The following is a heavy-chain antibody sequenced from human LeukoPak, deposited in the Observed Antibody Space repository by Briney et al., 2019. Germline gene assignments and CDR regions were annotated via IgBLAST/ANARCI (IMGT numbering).Heavy chain of an antibody. CDR3: ARVASGSFYFDY. J-gene: IGHJ4*02. CDR1: GFSLSPSAMS. D-gene: IGHD1-26*01. V-gene: IGHV2-70*11. CDR2: IECDDDK. Sequence: SGPTLVNPTQTLTLTCTFSGFSLSPSAMSVGWIRQPPGKALEWLGRIECDDDKYYNTSLKTRLTLSKDTSKNQVVLTMTNMDPLDTATYYCARVASGSFYFDYWGQGNLVTVSS.